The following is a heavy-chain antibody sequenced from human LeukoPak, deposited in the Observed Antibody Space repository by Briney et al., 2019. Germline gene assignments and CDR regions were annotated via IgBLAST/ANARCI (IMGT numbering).Heavy chain of an antibody. CDR2: ISGGGSDT. Sequence: QSGGSLLLSCAASGFTFSNYAMSWVRPALGKGLEWVSAISGGGSDTYYADSVKGRFTISRDNSMGTLYLRMSSLRAEDTAIYYCTKDLGIGGSGFWGQGTLVTVSS. D-gene: IGHD3-10*01. CDR3: TKDLGIGGSGF. CDR1: GFTFSNYA. J-gene: IGHJ4*02. V-gene: IGHV3-23*01.